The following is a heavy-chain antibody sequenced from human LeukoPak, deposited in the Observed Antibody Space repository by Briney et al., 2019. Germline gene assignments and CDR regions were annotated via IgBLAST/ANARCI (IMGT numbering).Heavy chain of an antibody. CDR2: IYHSGIT. J-gene: IGHJ4*02. CDR1: GYSIRSGFY. V-gene: IGHV4-38-2*02. Sequence: PSETFSLTCTVSGYSIRSGFYWGWIRQPPGKGLEWIGNIYHSGITYYTPSLTSRVTISVDTSKNQFYLKLSSVTAADTAVYYCARAVGSFDWLPLFDYWGQGTLVTVSS. D-gene: IGHD3-9*01. CDR3: ARAVGSFDWLPLFDY.